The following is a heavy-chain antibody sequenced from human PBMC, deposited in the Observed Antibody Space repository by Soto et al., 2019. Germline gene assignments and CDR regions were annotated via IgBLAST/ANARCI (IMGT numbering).Heavy chain of an antibody. D-gene: IGHD3-10*01. J-gene: IGHJ6*02. CDR2: INPNSGGT. Sequence: QVQLVQSGAEVKKPGASVKVSCKASGYTFTGYYMHWVRQAPGQGLEWMGWINPNSGGTNYAQKFQGWVTMTRDTSISTAYMELSRLRSYDTAVYYCARDQDYYGSGSFSLSVWGQGTTVTVSS. CDR3: ARDQDYYGSGSFSLSV. CDR1: GYTFTGYY. V-gene: IGHV1-2*04.